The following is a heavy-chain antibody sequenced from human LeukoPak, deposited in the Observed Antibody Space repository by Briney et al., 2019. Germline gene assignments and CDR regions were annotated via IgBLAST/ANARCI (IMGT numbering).Heavy chain of an antibody. J-gene: IGHJ6*02. V-gene: IGHV1-2*04. Sequence: GASVKVSCKASGGTFSSYAISWVRQAPGQGLEWMGWINPNSGGTNYAQKFQGWVTMTRDTSISTAYMELSRLRSDDTAVYYCARGRPEYSSSSHYYYGMDVWGQGTTVTVSS. CDR2: INPNSGGT. D-gene: IGHD6-6*01. CDR1: GGTFSSYA. CDR3: ARGRPEYSSSSHYYYGMDV.